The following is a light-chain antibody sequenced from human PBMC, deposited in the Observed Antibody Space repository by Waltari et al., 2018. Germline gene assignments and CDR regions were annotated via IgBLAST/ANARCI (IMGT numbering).Light chain of an antibody. CDR1: QSVSSN. V-gene: IGKV3-15*01. CDR3: QQYNRWPPIT. J-gene: IGKJ5*01. Sequence: EIVMTQSPATLSVSPGETATLSCRASQSVSSNVAWYQKKPGQAPRLLIYDASTRATSTPAKFRGSGSGTEFTLTLSSLQSEDFAVYYCQQYNRWPPITFGHGTRLEIK. CDR2: DAS.